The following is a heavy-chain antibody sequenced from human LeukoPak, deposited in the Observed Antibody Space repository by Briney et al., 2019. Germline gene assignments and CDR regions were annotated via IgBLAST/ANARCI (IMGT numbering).Heavy chain of an antibody. D-gene: IGHD3-22*01. V-gene: IGHV1-69*13. CDR2: IIPIFGTA. CDR3: ARTGDSSGYYRNAIDY. CDR1: GGTFSSYA. J-gene: IGHJ4*02. Sequence: ASVKVSCKASGGTFSSYAISWVRQAPGQGLEWMGGIIPIFGTANYAQKFQGRVTITADESTSTAYMELSSLRSEDTAVYYCARTGDSSGYYRNAIDYWGQGTLVTVSS.